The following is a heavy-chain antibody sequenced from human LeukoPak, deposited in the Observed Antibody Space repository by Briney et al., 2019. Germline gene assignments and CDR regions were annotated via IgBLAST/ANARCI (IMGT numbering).Heavy chain of an antibody. D-gene: IGHD5-24*01. J-gene: IGHJ4*02. Sequence: SETLSLTCTVSGVSISSYHWTGIRQPPGEGLEWIGHIYNSGSTNYNPSLRGRVTISLDTSKNQVSLKLSSVTAADTAMYYCARKDGDGWGQGTLVTVSS. CDR2: IYNSGST. CDR3: ARKDGDG. V-gene: IGHV4-59*01. CDR1: GVSISSYH.